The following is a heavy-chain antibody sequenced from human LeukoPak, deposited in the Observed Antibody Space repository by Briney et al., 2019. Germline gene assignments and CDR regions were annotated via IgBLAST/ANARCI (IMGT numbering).Heavy chain of an antibody. CDR2: IYYSGST. CDR3: ARDRRVTSGYDLDYYYYYMDV. CDR1: GGSISSYY. J-gene: IGHJ6*03. D-gene: IGHD5-12*01. Sequence: SETLSLTCTVSGGSISSYYWSWIRQPPGKGLEWIGYIYYSGSTNYNPSLKSRVTISVDTSKNQFSLKLSSVTAADTGVYYCARDRRVTSGYDLDYYYYYMDVWGKGTTVTVSS. V-gene: IGHV4-59*01.